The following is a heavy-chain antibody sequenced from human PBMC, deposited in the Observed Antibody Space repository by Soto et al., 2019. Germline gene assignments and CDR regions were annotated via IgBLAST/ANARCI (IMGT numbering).Heavy chain of an antibody. CDR3: ARDFPQGIAAAVNWFDP. CDR2: ISAYNGNT. J-gene: IGHJ5*02. D-gene: IGHD6-13*01. Sequence: SVKVSCEASGYTFTSYGSRWVRQAPVQGLEWMGWISAYNGNTNYAQKLQGRVTMTTDTSTSTAYMELRSLRSDDTAVYYCARDFPQGIAAAVNWFDPWGQGTLVTVSS. V-gene: IGHV1-18*01. CDR1: GYTFTSYG.